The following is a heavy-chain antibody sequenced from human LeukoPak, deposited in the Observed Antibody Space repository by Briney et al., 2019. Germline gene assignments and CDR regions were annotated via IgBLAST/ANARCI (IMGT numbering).Heavy chain of an antibody. D-gene: IGHD3-10*01. CDR1: GFTFSNAW. Sequence: PGGSLRLSCAASGFTFSNAWMSWVRQVPGKGLEWIGRIKSKTDGETTNYAEPVRGRFTISRDDSKSAVYLQMNSLKIEDTAVYYCTTDLGTYYHGSQRLIPIDYWGQGTLVTVSS. CDR2: IKSKTDGETT. CDR3: TTDLGTYYHGSQRLIPIDY. V-gene: IGHV3-15*01. J-gene: IGHJ4*02.